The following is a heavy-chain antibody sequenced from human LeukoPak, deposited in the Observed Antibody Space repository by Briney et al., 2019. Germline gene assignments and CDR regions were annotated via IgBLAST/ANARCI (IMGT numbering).Heavy chain of an antibody. CDR2: INPDSGT. CDR3: ARSIGPAAEDC. V-gene: IGHV1-2*02. J-gene: IGHJ4*02. Sequence: ASVKVSCKASGYTFTAYYMHWVRQAPGQGLEWMGWINPDSGTNYAQKFQGRVTMARDTSISTAYMELSSLTSDDTALYYCARSIGPAAEDCWGQGTLVTVSS. CDR1: GYTFTAYY. D-gene: IGHD6-13*01.